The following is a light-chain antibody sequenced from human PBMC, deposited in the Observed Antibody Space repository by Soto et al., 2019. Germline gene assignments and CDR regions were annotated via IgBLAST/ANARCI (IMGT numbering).Light chain of an antibody. J-gene: IGLJ3*02. CDR2: DNT. Sequence: QSVLTQPPSVSAAPGQKVTISCSGSSSNVGSHYVSWYQQLPGTAPKLVIYDNTKRPSGIPDRFSGSKSGTSATLGITGLQTGDEADYYCATWDKTLSAGVFGGGTKLTVL. CDR3: ATWDKTLSAGV. V-gene: IGLV1-51*01. CDR1: SSNVGSHY.